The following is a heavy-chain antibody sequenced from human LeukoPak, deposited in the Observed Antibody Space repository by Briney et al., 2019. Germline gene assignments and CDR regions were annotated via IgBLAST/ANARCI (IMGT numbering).Heavy chain of an antibody. Sequence: PGGSLRLSCSTSGFTFGDYAMSWVRQAPGKGLAWVGFIQAKAYGGATEYAASVKGRFSISRDDSQSIANLQMNDLKTEDTAVYYCTRAPHPRCSSSGCYLDYWGQGTLVTVSS. CDR1: GFTFGDYA. CDR3: TRAPHPRCSSSGCYLDY. V-gene: IGHV3-49*04. D-gene: IGHD2-2*01. J-gene: IGHJ4*02. CDR2: IQAKAYGGAT.